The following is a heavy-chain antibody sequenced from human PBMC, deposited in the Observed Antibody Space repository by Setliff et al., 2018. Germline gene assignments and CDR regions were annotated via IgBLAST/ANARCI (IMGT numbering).Heavy chain of an antibody. V-gene: IGHV1-2*06. CDR1: GYTFTGYY. CDR2: INPNNGDT. CDR3: AREEGRDLSPQSYYYYMDV. J-gene: IGHJ6*03. Sequence: ASVKVSCKASGYTFTGYYIHWVRQAPGQRLEWMGRINPNNGDTDYVQKFQGRVTMIRDTSKSTAYMELSSLTSDDTAVYFCAREEGRDLSPQSYYYYMDVWGKGTTVTVSS.